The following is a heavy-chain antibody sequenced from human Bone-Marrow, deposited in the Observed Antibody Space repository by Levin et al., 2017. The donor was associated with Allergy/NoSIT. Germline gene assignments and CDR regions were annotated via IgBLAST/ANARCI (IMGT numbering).Heavy chain of an antibody. J-gene: IGHJ4*02. CDR2: IIPIFRKV. D-gene: IGHD5-18*01. CDR1: GGTFTSYG. CDR3: SSYRGYIYGLGPTGGIEY. V-gene: IGHV1-69*06. Sequence: GASVKVSCKASGGTFTSYGISWVRQAPGQGLEWMGEIIPIFRKVNYAQKFQGRVTITADRSTSTAYMEVSTLRSEDTAVYYCSSYRGYIYGLGPTGGIEYWGRGTLVTVSS.